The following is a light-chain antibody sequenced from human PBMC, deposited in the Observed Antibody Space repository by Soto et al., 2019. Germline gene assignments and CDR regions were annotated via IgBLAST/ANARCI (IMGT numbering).Light chain of an antibody. CDR1: KSISSY. CDR2: AAY. V-gene: IGKV1-39*01. Sequence: DIRMTQSPSSLSASVGDRVNITCRASKSISSYLNWYQHKPGTAPKLLIYAAYCLQSGVPSRFTGSGSRTDFNLNISRLQPEDFATYFCQQSISSPYTFGQGTRLEIK. CDR3: QQSISSPYT. J-gene: IGKJ2*01.